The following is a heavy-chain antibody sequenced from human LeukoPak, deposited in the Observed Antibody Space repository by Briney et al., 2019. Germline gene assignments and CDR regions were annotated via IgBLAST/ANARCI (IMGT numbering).Heavy chain of an antibody. J-gene: IGHJ4*02. Sequence: GGSLRLSCAASGFTFSSYAMSWVRRAPGKGLAWVSAISGSGGSRYYADSVKGRFTISRDNSKNTLYLQMNSLRAEDTAVYYCAKYGGYDWRPTDYWGQGTLVTVSP. CDR3: AKYGGYDWRPTDY. CDR2: ISGSGGSR. V-gene: IGHV3-23*01. D-gene: IGHD5-12*01. CDR1: GFTFSSYA.